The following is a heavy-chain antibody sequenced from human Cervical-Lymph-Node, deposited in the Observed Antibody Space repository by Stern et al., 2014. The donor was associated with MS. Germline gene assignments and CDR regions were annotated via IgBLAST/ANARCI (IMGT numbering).Heavy chain of an antibody. V-gene: IGHV4-39*01. D-gene: IGHD2-8*02. Sequence: QVQLQESGPGLVKPSETLSLTCAVSGDSISSYTHYWAWIRQPPGKGLEWIGSVYYSGATYYNPSLKGPATISVDTSKNPFPLGLNSVTAADTAVYYCAKHACTGAACPFDLWGQGTLVTVSS. CDR3: AKHACTGAACPFDL. CDR1: GDSISSYTHY. J-gene: IGHJ4*02. CDR2: VYYSGAT.